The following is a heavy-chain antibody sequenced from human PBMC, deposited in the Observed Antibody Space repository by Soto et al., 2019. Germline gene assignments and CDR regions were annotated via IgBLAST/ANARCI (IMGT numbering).Heavy chain of an antibody. CDR2: IWYDGSNK. CDR1: GFTFSSYG. Sequence: QVQLVESGGGVVQPGRSLRLSCAASGFTFSSYGMHWVRQAPGKGLEWVAVIWYDGSNKYYADSVKGRFTISSDNSKNTLYLQMNSLRAEDTAVYYCARDRVTMVRGVIWLRTYGMDVWGQGTTVTVSS. J-gene: IGHJ6*02. V-gene: IGHV3-33*01. CDR3: ARDRVTMVRGVIWLRTYGMDV. D-gene: IGHD3-10*01.